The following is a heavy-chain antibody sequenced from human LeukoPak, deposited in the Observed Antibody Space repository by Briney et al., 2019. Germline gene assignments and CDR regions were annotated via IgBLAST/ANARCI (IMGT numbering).Heavy chain of an antibody. CDR1: GFTFSDHY. J-gene: IGHJ4*02. CDR3: ARNKGCSSSWTPFDY. D-gene: IGHD6-13*01. V-gene: IGHV3-72*01. Sequence: GRSLRLSCAASGFTFSDHYMDWVRQAPGKGLEWVGRTRNKANSYTTEYAASVKGRFTISRDDSKNSLYLQMNSLKTEDTAVYYCARNKGCSSSWTPFDYWGQGTLVTVSS. CDR2: TRNKANSYTT.